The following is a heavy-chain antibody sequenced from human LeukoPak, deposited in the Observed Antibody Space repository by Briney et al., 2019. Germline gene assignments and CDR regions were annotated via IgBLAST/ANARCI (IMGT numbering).Heavy chain of an antibody. D-gene: IGHD3-10*01. Sequence: ASVKVSCKASGGTFSSYAISWVRQAPGQGLEWMGWISAYNGNTNYAQKFQGRVTMTRNTSISTAYMELSSLRSEDTAVYYCARGRRWSMVRGVIDPWGQGTLVTVSS. J-gene: IGHJ5*02. V-gene: IGHV1-8*02. CDR1: GGTFSSYA. CDR2: ISAYNGNT. CDR3: ARGRRWSMVRGVIDP.